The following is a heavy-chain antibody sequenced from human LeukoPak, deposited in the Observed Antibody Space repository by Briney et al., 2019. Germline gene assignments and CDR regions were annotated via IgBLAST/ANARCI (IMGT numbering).Heavy chain of an antibody. CDR1: GFTFSSYE. CDR3: AELGITMIGGV. V-gene: IGHV3-48*03. CDR2: ISSSGSSI. J-gene: IGHJ6*04. Sequence: GGSPRLSCAASGFTFSSYEMNWVGQAPGKGLEWVSYISSSGSSIYYADSVKGRFTISRDNAKNSLYLQMNSLRAEDTAVYYCAELGITMIGGVWGKGTTVTISS. D-gene: IGHD3-10*02.